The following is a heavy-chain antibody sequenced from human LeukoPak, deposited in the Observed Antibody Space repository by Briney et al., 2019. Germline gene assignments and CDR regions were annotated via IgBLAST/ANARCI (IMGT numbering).Heavy chain of an antibody. CDR3: ARGQVPAALDTRERYYFDY. CDR2: FDPEDGET. CDR1: GYTLTELS. Sequence: ASVKVSCKVSGYTLTELSMHWVRQAPGKGLEWMGGFDPEDGETIYAQKFQGRVTMTEDTSTDTAYMELSSLRSEDTAVYYCARGQVPAALDTRERYYFDYWGQGTLVTVSS. V-gene: IGHV1-24*01. D-gene: IGHD2-2*01. J-gene: IGHJ4*02.